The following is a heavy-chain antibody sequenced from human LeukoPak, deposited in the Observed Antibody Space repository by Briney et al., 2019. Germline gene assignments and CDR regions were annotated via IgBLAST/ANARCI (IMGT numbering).Heavy chain of an antibody. CDR1: GFTFSDYY. V-gene: IGHV3-11*04. Sequence: KSGGSLRLSCAASGFTFSDYYMSWIRQAPGKGLEWVSYISSSGSTIYYADSVKGRFTISRDNAKNSLYLQMNSLRAEDTTVYYCARDSGSYYFPSDYWGQGTLVTVSS. D-gene: IGHD1-26*01. J-gene: IGHJ4*02. CDR2: ISSSGSTI. CDR3: ARDSGSYYFPSDY.